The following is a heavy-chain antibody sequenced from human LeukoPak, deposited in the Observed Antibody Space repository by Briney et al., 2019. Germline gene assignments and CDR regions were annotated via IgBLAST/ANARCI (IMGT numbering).Heavy chain of an antibody. D-gene: IGHD5-18*01. CDR2: ISVSSSYK. J-gene: IGHJ4*02. CDR3: ARDLVNTGMVGFDY. V-gene: IGHV3-21*01. CDR1: GFTFSSSW. Sequence: PGGSLRLSCAVSGFTFSSSWMNWVRQAPGMGLKWVSSISVSSSYKHYADSVKGRFTISRDNAKNSLYLQMNSLRAEDTAVYYCARDLVNTGMVGFDYWGQGTLVTVSS.